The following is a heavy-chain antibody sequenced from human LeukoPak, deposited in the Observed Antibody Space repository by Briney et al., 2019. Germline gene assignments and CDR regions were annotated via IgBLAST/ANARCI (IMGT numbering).Heavy chain of an antibody. CDR2: ISGGGGST. J-gene: IGHJ4*02. Sequence: GGSLRLSCAASGFTFTSYSMNWVRQAPGKGLEWVSTISGGGGSTYYADSVKGRFTISRDNSKNTLYLQVNSLRAEDTAVYYCAKGGKWDVTPYDYWGQGTLVTVSS. D-gene: IGHD1-26*01. V-gene: IGHV3-23*01. CDR3: AKGGKWDVTPYDY. CDR1: GFTFTSYS.